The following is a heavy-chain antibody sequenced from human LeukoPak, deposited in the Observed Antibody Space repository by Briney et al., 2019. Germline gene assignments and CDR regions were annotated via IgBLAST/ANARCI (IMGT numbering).Heavy chain of an antibody. D-gene: IGHD2-15*01. CDR2: IKQDGSEK. J-gene: IGHJ5*02. CDR3: ARESSFRVVVVAATRGFDP. Sequence: GGSLRLSCAASGFTFSYYWMSWVRQAPGKGLEWVANIKQDGSEKYYVDSVKGRFTISRDNAKNSLYLQMNSLRAEDTAVYYCARESSFRVVVVAATRGFDPWGQGTLVTVSS. V-gene: IGHV3-7*01. CDR1: GFTFSYYW.